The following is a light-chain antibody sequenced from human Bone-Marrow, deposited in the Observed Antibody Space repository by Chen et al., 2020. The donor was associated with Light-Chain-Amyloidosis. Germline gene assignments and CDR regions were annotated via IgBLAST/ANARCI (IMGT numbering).Light chain of an antibody. CDR1: DFPKKY. CDR3: QSADSSGTYEVI. V-gene: IGLV3-25*03. CDR2: RDT. J-gene: IGLJ2*01. Sequence: SYELTQPPSVSVSPVQRPRITFSGDDFPKKYAYWYQQKPGQAPVLVIHRDTERPSGISERLSGSSSGTTATLTISGVQAEDEADYHCQSADSSGTYEVIFGGGTKLTVL.